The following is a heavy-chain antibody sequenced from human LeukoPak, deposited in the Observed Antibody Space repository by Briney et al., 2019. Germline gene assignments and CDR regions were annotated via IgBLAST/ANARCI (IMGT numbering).Heavy chain of an antibody. J-gene: IGHJ3*02. CDR1: GGSISSSSFY. V-gene: IGHV4-39*07. CDR2: ISYRGIT. D-gene: IGHD3-22*01. Sequence: PSETLSLTCTVSGGSISSSSFYWGWIRQPPGRGLEWIGSISYRGITYYNPSLKSRLTISVDTSKKQFSLKLSSVTAGDTAVYYCARVRRYYYDSSVKGAFDIWGQGTMVTVS. CDR3: ARVRRYYYDSSVKGAFDI.